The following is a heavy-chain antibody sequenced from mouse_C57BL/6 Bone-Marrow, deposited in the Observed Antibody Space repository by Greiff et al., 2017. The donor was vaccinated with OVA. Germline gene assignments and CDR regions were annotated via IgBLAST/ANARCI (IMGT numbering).Heavy chain of an antibody. CDR2: IDPENGDT. V-gene: IGHV14-4*01. J-gene: IGHJ1*03. CDR1: GFNIKDDY. D-gene: IGHD1-1*01. Sequence: VQLQQSGAELVRPGASVKLSCTASGFNIKDDYMHWVKQRPEQGLEWIGWIDPENGDTEYASKFQGKATITADTSSNTAYLQLSSLTSEDTAVYYCTQYDGSSYTYWYFDVWGTGTTVTVSS. CDR3: TQYDGSSYTYWYFDV.